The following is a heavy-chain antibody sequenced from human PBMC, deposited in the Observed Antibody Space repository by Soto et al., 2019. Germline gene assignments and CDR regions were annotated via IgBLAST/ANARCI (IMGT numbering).Heavy chain of an antibody. CDR2: IYYSGST. V-gene: IGHV4-39*01. J-gene: IGHJ2*01. Sequence: QLQLQESGPGLVKPSETLSLTCTVSGGSISSSSYYWGWIRQPPGTGLEWIGSIYYSGSTYYNPSLKSRVTISVDTSKHQFSLKLSSVTAADTAVYYCASANLSPLYWYFDRWGRGTLVTVSS. CDR1: GGSISSSSYY. CDR3: ASANLSPLYWYFDR. D-gene: IGHD2-8*01.